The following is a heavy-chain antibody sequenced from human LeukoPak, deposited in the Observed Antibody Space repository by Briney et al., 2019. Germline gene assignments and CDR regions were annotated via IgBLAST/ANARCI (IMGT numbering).Heavy chain of an antibody. Sequence: SQTLSLTCAISGDSVSSNSAAWNWIRQSPSRGLEWLGRTYCRSKWYNDYAVSVKSRITINPDTSKNQFPLQLNSVTPKDTAVYYCARDQGYSGYAAFDYWGQGTLVTVSS. CDR3: ARDQGYSGYAAFDY. CDR1: GDSVSSNSAA. J-gene: IGHJ4*02. V-gene: IGHV6-1*01. CDR2: TYCRSKWYN. D-gene: IGHD5-12*01.